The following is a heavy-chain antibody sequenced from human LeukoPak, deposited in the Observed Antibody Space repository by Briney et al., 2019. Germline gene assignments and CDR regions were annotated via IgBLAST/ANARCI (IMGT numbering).Heavy chain of an antibody. J-gene: IGHJ4*02. CDR2: INPNSGGT. V-gene: IGHV1-2*02. CDR3: ARDLGVGGSYRNFDY. CDR1: GYTFTGYY. Sequence: ASVKVSCKASGYTFTGYYMRWVRQAPGQGLEWMGWINPNSGGTNYAQKFQGRVTMTRDTSISTAYMELSRLRSDDTAAYYCARDLGVGGSYRNFDYWGQGTLVTVSS. D-gene: IGHD1-26*01.